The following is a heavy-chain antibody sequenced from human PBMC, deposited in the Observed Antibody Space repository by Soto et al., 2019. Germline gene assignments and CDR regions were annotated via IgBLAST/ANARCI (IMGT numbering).Heavy chain of an antibody. V-gene: IGHV2-5*02. CDR2: IYWDDDK. Sequence: QITLKESGPTLVKPTQTLTLTCNFSGFSLSTSGVGVGWIRQPPGKALEWLALIYWDDDKRYSPSLKSRLTITKHTSKSQVVRTMTYMDPVDTAIYYCAHDLHYSYGDRTLAFDIWGQGTMVTVCS. CDR1: GFSLSTSGVG. J-gene: IGHJ3*02. D-gene: IGHD4-17*01. CDR3: AHDLHYSYGDRTLAFDI.